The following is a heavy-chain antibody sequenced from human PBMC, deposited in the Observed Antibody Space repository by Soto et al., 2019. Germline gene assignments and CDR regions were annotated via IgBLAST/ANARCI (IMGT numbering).Heavy chain of an antibody. J-gene: IGHJ4*02. Sequence: QITLKESGPTLVKPTQTLTLTCTFSGFSLTTTGLGVGWIRQPPGKTLEFLASIYWYDFQRYSPSLKSRLTIPKDTSRDQVVLTMTNMAPADTATYYCAHRPDGSHFDYWGQGILVTVSS. CDR3: AHRPDGSHFDY. D-gene: IGHD6-25*01. CDR2: IYWYDFQ. CDR1: GFSLTTTGLG. V-gene: IGHV2-5*01.